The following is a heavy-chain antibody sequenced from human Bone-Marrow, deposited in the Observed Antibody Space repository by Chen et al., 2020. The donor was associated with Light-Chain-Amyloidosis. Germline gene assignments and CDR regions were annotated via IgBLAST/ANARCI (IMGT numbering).Heavy chain of an antibody. D-gene: IGHD1-26*01. Sequence: QVQLVESGGGVVQPGRSLRLSCVASGFTFSSYGIFWVRQAPGKGLEWVALISYDANRDCYADSVKGRFTVSRDNSKNTLYLQMNSLRIEDTAVYYCAKARLYSGSYWGIVDYWGQGTLVTVSS. CDR3: AKARLYSGSYWGIVDY. CDR2: ISYDANRD. V-gene: IGHV3-30*18. J-gene: IGHJ4*02. CDR1: GFTFSSYG.